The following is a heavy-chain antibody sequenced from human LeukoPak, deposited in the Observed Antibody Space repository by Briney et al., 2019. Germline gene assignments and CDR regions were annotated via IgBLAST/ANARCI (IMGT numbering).Heavy chain of an antibody. CDR3: ARDHAELLYDGSGHTKSPYAFDI. Sequence: GASVKVSCKASGGTFSSYAISWVRQAPGQGLEWMGGIIPIFGTANYAQKFQGRVTITADESTSTAYMELSSLRSEDTAVYYCARDHAELLYDGSGHTKSPYAFDIWGQGTMVTVSS. D-gene: IGHD3-22*01. J-gene: IGHJ3*02. CDR2: IIPIFGTA. CDR1: GGTFSSYA. V-gene: IGHV1-69*13.